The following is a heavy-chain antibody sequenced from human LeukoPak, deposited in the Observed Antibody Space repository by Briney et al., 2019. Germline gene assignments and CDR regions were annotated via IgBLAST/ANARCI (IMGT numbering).Heavy chain of an antibody. CDR1: GYTFTSYG. J-gene: IGHJ6*02. V-gene: IGHV1-18*01. Sequence: RASVKVSCKASGYTFTSYGISWVRQAPGQGLEWMGWISAYNGNTNYAQKLQGRVTMTTDTSTSTAYMELRSLRSDDTAVYYCARWAYDILTGAYGMDVWGQGTTVTVSS. CDR3: ARWAYDILTGAYGMDV. D-gene: IGHD3-9*01. CDR2: ISAYNGNT.